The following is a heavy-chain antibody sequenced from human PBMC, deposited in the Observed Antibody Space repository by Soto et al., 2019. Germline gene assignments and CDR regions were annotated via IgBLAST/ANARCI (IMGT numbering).Heavy chain of an antibody. CDR1: LVSISSGNW. CDR3: ATKNVPNPGNY. CDR2: ISHSGTT. V-gene: IGHV4-4*02. J-gene: IGHJ4*02. D-gene: IGHD2-2*01. Sequence: QVQLQESGPGLVEPSETLSLTCAVSLVSISSGNWWRWVRQPPGRVLEYIGEISHSGTTNYNPSLESRLTVSSDATQIQLSLSLASVTAADTSVYYCATKNVPNPGNYWGQGTLVIVSS.